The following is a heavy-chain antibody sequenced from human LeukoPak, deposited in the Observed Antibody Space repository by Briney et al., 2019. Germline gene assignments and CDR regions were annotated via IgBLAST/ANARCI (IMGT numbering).Heavy chain of an antibody. D-gene: IGHD2-21*01. CDR1: GGSFSGYY. CDR2: INHSGGT. Sequence: SETLSLTCAVYGGSFSGYYWSWIRQPPGKGLEWIGEINHSGGTNYNPSLKSRVTISVDTSKNQFSLKLSSVTAADTAVYYCARGIPYPVRGAFDIWGQGTMVTVSS. CDR3: ARGIPYPVRGAFDI. V-gene: IGHV4-34*01. J-gene: IGHJ3*02.